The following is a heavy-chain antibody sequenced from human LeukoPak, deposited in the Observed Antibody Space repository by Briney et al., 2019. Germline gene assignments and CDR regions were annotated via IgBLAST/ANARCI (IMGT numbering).Heavy chain of an antibody. V-gene: IGHV3-30*04. J-gene: IGHJ4*02. CDR1: GLTFSSYA. D-gene: IGHD2-15*01. CDR2: ISYDGSNK. CDR3: ARAGYCSGGSCYLSYFDY. Sequence: GGSLRLSCAASGLTFSSYAMHWVRQAPGKGLEWVAVISYDGSNKYYADSVKGRFTISRDNSKNTLYLQMNSLRAEDTAVYYCARAGYCSGGSCYLSYFDYWGQGTLVTVSS.